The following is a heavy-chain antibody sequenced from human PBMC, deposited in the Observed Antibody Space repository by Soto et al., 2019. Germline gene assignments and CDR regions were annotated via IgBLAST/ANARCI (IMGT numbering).Heavy chain of an antibody. CDR1: GGSVSSGSYY. CDR2: IYYSGCT. J-gene: IGHJ4*02. V-gene: IGHV4-61*01. D-gene: IGHD3-22*01. Sequence: QVQLQESGPGLVKPSETLSLTCTVSGGSVSSGSYYWSWIRQPPGKGLEWIGYIYYSGCTNYNPSLKSRVTISVDTSKNQFSLKLSSVTAADTAVYYCARSPGLDSSGYYPRSTFDYWGQGTLVTVSS. CDR3: ARSPGLDSSGYYPRSTFDY.